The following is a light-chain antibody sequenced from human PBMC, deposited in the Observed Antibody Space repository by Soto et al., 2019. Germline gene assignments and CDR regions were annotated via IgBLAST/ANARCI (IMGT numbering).Light chain of an antibody. CDR3: QQRSNWLT. V-gene: IGKV3-11*01. CDR1: QSVSTY. CDR2: DAS. Sequence: EIVLTQSPVTLSLSPGERATLSCRASQSVSTYLAWYQQRPGQAPRLLIYDASNRATGIPARFSGSGSGTDFTLTISSLEPEDFAVYYCQQRSNWLTFGGGTKVGIK. J-gene: IGKJ4*01.